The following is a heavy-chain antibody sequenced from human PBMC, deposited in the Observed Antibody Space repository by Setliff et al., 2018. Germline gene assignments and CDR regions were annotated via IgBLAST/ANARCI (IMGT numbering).Heavy chain of an antibody. V-gene: IGHV1-69*13. J-gene: IGHJ6*03. Sequence: GASVKVSCKASGYTFTLYYLHWVRQAPGQGLEWMGRIIPMFGTTNYAQRFRGRVTITADESTTTAYLELSSLRSEDTAVYYCARVRDCSGGICHRGFHHYMDVWGKGTTVTVSS. D-gene: IGHD2-15*01. CDR2: IIPMFGTT. CDR3: ARVRDCSGGICHRGFHHYMDV. CDR1: GYTFTLYY.